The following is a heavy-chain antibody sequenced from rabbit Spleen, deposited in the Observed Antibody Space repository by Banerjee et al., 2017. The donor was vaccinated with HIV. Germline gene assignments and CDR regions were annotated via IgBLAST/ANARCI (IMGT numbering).Heavy chain of an antibody. CDR1: GFSFSSGYD. J-gene: IGHJ4*01. CDR3: ARVSETSGWGEDL. Sequence: QDQLEESGGDLVKPEGSLTLTCTASGFSFSSGYDMCWVRQAPGKGLEWIGCIYGGFDYTYYASWASGRFTISKTSSTTVTLQMTSLTVADTATYFCARVSETSGWGEDLWGPGTLVTVS. D-gene: IGHD4-1*01. CDR2: IYGGFDYT. V-gene: IGHV1S45*01.